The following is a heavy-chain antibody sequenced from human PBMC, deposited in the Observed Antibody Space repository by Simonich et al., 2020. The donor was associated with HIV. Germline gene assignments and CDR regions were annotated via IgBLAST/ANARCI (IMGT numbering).Heavy chain of an antibody. J-gene: IGHJ3*02. CDR2: IIPIVGKP. CDR1: GGTFSSYG. V-gene: IGHV1-69*10. CDR3: ARENYYGSASYYNDALDI. Sequence: QVQLVQSGAEVKKPGSSVKVSCKASGGTFSSYGINWVRQDPGQGLEWMGGIIPIVGKPNSAQKAQGRVTITADKSTGTAYMELSSLRSEDTAVYYCARENYYGSASYYNDALDIWGQGTMVTVSS. D-gene: IGHD3-10*01.